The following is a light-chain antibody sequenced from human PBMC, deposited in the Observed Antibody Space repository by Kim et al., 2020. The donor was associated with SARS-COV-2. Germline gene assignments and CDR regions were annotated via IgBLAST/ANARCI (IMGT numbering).Light chain of an antibody. Sequence: QSALTQPASVSGSPGQSITISCTGVSSDFGGYHYVSWYQQHPGKAPNLIIYDVTKRPSGVSDRFSGSQSGNTASLTISGLQAEDEADYYCSSYVGTTFVFAGGTQLTVL. V-gene: IGLV2-14*03. CDR2: DVT. J-gene: IGLJ2*01. CDR3: SSYVGTTFV. CDR1: SSDFGGYHY.